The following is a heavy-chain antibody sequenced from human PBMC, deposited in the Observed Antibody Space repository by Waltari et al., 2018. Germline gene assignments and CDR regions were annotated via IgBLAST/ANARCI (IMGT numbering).Heavy chain of an antibody. J-gene: IGHJ4*02. CDR3: ERAGSYRFDY. Sequence: EVQLVESGGGLVQPGGSLRLSCVGSGFTFSSYWMHWVRQAPGKGLEWVSRIKVDGSIINYADSVKGRFTSSRDNAKNTLYLQMNNVRAEDTAVYYCERAGSYRFDYWGQGTLVTVSS. CDR1: GFTFSSYW. CDR2: IKVDGSII. D-gene: IGHD3-10*01. V-gene: IGHV3-74*01.